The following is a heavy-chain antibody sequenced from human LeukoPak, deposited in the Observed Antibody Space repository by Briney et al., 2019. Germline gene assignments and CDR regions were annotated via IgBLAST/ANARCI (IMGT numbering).Heavy chain of an antibody. J-gene: IGHJ4*02. CDR3: AREHSYYDSSGYYYGSGYFDY. CDR1: GYSISSYY. V-gene: IGHV4-59*01. Sequence: SETLSLTCTVSGYSISSYYWTWIRQSPEKGLEWIGYIYDTGSTNYNPSLKSRVTISRDTSKNQFSLKLSSVTAADTAVYSCAREHSYYDSSGYYYGSGYFDYWGQGTLVTVSS. D-gene: IGHD3-22*01. CDR2: IYDTGST.